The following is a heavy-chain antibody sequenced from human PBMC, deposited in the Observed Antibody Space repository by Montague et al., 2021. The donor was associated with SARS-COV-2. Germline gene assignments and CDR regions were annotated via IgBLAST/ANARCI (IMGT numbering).Heavy chain of an antibody. D-gene: IGHD5-18*01. CDR3: ARMPDQVWLDY. CDR1: GFSLSTSGMC. J-gene: IGHJ4*02. V-gene: IGHV2-70*01. Sequence: PALMKPTQTLTLTCTFSGFSLSTSGMCVSWIRQPPGKALEWLAVIDWDDDKSYSTSLKTRLTISKDTSKNQVDLTMTNMDPVDTATYYCARMPDQVWLDYWGQGILVTVSS. CDR2: IDWDDDK.